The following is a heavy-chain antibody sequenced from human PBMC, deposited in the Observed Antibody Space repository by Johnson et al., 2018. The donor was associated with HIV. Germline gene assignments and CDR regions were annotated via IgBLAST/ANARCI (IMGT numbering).Heavy chain of an antibody. CDR2: ISYDGSNK. J-gene: IGHJ3*02. CDR1: GFTFSSYV. CDR3: ARDGQVYYNFWISSLAFDI. D-gene: IGHD3-3*01. Sequence: QVQLVESGGGVVQPGRSLRLSCAASGFTFSSYVMHWVRQAPGKGLEWVALISYDGSNKYYADSVKGRFTIYRDNSKNTLFLQMNSLRAEDTAVYYCARDGQVYYNFWISSLAFDIWGQGTMVTVSS. V-gene: IGHV3-30-3*01.